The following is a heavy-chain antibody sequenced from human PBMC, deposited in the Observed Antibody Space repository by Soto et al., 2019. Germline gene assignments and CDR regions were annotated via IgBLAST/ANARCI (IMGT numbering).Heavy chain of an antibody. CDR2: IYYSGST. V-gene: IGHV4-31*03. CDR3: ARVGTSHHYYYYYYMDV. J-gene: IGHJ6*03. Sequence: QVQLQESGPGLVKPSQTLSLTCTVSGGSISSGGYYWSWIRQHPGKGLEWIGYIYYSGSTYYNPSLKSRVTISVDTYKNQFSLKLSSVTAADTAVYYCARVGTSHHYYYYYYMDVWGKGTTVTVSS. D-gene: IGHD2-2*01. CDR1: GGSISSGGYY.